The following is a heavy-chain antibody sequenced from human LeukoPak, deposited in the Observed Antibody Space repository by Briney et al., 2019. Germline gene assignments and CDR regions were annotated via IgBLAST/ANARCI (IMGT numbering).Heavy chain of an antibody. CDR3: ARPIQLWSTNQDY. J-gene: IGHJ4*02. V-gene: IGHV4-34*01. Sequence: PSETLSLTCAVYGGSFSGYYWSWIRQPPGKGLEWIGEINHSGSTNYNPSLKSRVTISVDTSKNQFSLKLSSVTAADTAVYYCARPIQLWSTNQDYWGQGTLVTVSS. CDR1: GGSFSGYY. CDR2: INHSGST. D-gene: IGHD5-18*01.